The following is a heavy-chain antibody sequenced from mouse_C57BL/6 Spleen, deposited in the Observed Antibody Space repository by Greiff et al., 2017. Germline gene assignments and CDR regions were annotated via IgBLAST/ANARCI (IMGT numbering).Heavy chain of an antibody. J-gene: IGHJ4*01. V-gene: IGHV1-36*01. CDR2: VYPYNGGT. CDR1: GFTFTDYY. D-gene: IGHD4-1*01. CDR3: ARKGLGHYYAMDY. Sequence: DVKLQESGPVLVKPGPSVKISCKASGFTFTDYYMHWVKQSHGKSLEWIGLVYPYNGGTSYNQKFKGKATLTVDTSSSTAYMELNSLTSEDSAVYYCARKGLGHYYAMDYWGQGTSGTVSS.